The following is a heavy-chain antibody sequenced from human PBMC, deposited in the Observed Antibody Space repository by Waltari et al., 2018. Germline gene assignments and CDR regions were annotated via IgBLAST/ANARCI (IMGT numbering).Heavy chain of an antibody. CDR1: GFTVSSNY. CDR2: IDSGGST. V-gene: IGHV3-53*01. D-gene: IGHD1-26*01. J-gene: IGHJ6*02. CDR3: AREVVGATGGYYYYGMDV. Sequence: EVQLVESGGGLIQPGGSLRLSCAASGFTVSSNYMSWVRQAPGKGLEGVSVIDSGGSTYYADSVKGRFTISRDNSKNTLYLQMNSLRAEDTAVYYCAREVVGATGGYYYYGMDVWGQGTTVTVSS.